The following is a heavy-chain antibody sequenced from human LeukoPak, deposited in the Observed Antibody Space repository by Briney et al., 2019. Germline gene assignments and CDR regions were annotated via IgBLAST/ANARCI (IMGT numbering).Heavy chain of an antibody. J-gene: IGHJ4*02. CDR3: AKGVGDYDYVWGSYRYDY. D-gene: IGHD3-16*02. CDR2: ISGSGGST. V-gene: IGHV3-23*01. Sequence: GGSLRLSCAASGFTFSSYAMSWVGQAPGKGLEWVSAISGSGGSTYYADSVKGRFTISRDNSKNTLYLQMNSLRAEDTAVYYCAKGVGDYDYVWGSYRYDYWGQGTLVTVSS. CDR1: GFTFSSYA.